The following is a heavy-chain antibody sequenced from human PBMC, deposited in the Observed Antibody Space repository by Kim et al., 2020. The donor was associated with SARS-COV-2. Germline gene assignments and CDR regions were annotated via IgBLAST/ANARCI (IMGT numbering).Heavy chain of an antibody. V-gene: IGHV4-59*13. CDR1: GGSISNYF. CDR2: IYYSGST. Sequence: SETLSLTCTVSGGSISNYFWSWIRQPPGKGLEWIGYIYYSGSTYYNPSLESRVTISLDTSKNQFSLNVTSVTAADTAVYYCARCGIVATRHYGMDVWGHGTTVTVSS. D-gene: IGHD5-12*01. CDR3: ARCGIVATRHYGMDV. J-gene: IGHJ6*02.